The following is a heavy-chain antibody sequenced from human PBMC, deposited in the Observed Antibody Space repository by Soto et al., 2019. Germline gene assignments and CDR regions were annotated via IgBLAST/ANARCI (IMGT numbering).Heavy chain of an antibody. Sequence: ESGGGLVQPGESLRLSCAASGFTVSSNYMSWVRQAPGKGLEWVSVIYSGGSTYYADSVKGRFTISRDNSKNTLYLQMNSLRAEDTAVYYCARDLTGAARPVYYYYYYMDVWGKGTTVTVSS. V-gene: IGHV3-66*01. D-gene: IGHD6-6*01. CDR1: GFTVSSNY. CDR3: ARDLTGAARPVYYYYYYMDV. J-gene: IGHJ6*03. CDR2: IYSGGST.